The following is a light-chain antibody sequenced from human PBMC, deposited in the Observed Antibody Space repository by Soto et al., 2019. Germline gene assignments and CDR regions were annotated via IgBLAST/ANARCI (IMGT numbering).Light chain of an antibody. CDR3: HQYHSPPQT. CDR1: QTMTRAY. Sequence: EIVFMQSPGTLPLSPGERATLSCRASQTMTRAYLAWYQQKPGQAPRLLIYAASYRATGIPDKFSGSGSGTEFSLTISRLEPEDSAVYYCHQYHSPPQTFGQGTKVDIK. V-gene: IGKV3-20*01. J-gene: IGKJ2*01. CDR2: AAS.